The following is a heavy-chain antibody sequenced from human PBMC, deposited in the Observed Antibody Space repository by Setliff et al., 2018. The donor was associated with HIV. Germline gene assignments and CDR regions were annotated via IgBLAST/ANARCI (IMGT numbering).Heavy chain of an antibody. J-gene: IGHJ4*02. CDR1: GGSISSSY. D-gene: IGHD6-19*01. Sequence: SETLSLTCTVSGGSISSSYWTWTRQPPGKGLEWIGNIYTSGITNYNPSLKSRVTMSVDTSKNQFSLKLSSVTAADTAVYYCARDYSGWYYFDCWGQGTLVTVSS. CDR2: IYTSGIT. V-gene: IGHV4-4*08. CDR3: ARDYSGWYYFDC.